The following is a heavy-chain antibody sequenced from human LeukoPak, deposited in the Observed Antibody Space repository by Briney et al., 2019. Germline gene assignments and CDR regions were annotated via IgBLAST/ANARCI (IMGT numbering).Heavy chain of an antibody. V-gene: IGHV1-69*05. J-gene: IGHJ6*02. CDR2: IIPIFGTA. D-gene: IGHD4-17*01. Sequence: SVKVSCKASGGTFSSYAISWVRQAPGQGLEWMGGIIPIFGTANYAQKFQGRVTITTDESTSTAYMELSSLRSEDTAVYYCARITVTTEGYYYGMDVWGQGTTVTVSS. CDR1: GGTFSSYA. CDR3: ARITVTTEGYYYGMDV.